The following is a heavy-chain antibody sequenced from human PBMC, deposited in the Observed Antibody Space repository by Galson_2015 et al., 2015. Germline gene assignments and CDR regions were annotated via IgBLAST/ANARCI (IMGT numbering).Heavy chain of an antibody. D-gene: IGHD2-15*01. J-gene: IGHJ4*02. CDR1: GYSFTSYW. Sequence: QSGAEVKKPGESLKISYKGSGYSFTSYWIGWVRQMPGKGLEWMGIIYPGDSDTRYSPSFQGQVTISADKSISTAYLQWSSLKASDTAMYYCAVGVAATTTTAFFDYWGQGTLVTVSS. CDR2: IYPGDSDT. V-gene: IGHV5-51*01. CDR3: AVGVAATTTTAFFDY.